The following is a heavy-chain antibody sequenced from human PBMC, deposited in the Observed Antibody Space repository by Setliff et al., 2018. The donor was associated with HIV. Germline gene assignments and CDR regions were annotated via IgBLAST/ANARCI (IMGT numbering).Heavy chain of an antibody. CDR1: GFTFSSYS. J-gene: IGHJ1*01. CDR3: ARDYVRPGTVGTTSPLDN. D-gene: IGHD1-26*01. Sequence: PGGSLRLSCAASGFTFSSYSMNWVRQAPGKGLEWVSSISSISYIYYADSVKCRFTISSDNAKNSLYLQMNSLRAEETAGYYCARDYVRPGTVGTTSPLDNWGQGTLVTVSS. V-gene: IGHV3-21*01. CDR2: ISSISYI.